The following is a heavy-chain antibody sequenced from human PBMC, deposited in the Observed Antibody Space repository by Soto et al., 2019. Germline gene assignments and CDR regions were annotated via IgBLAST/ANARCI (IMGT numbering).Heavy chain of an antibody. CDR1: GFSLSNGKVG. J-gene: IGHJ6*03. Sequence: HVTLKESGPVLVNPTETLTLTCTVSGFSLSNGKVGVSWIRQPPGKALEWLAHIFPNDEKSYRTSLKSRLTISEDTSKSQVVLTMTNVDPVDTATYYCARILFGRSVAGGYFYMDVWGKGTTVTVSS. CDR3: ARILFGRSVAGGYFYMDV. V-gene: IGHV2-26*01. CDR2: IFPNDEK. D-gene: IGHD6-19*01.